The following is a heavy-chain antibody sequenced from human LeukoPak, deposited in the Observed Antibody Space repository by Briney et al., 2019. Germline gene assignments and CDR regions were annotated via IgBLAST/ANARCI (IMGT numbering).Heavy chain of an antibody. CDR1: GGPFSGYY. Sequence: SGTLSLTCAVYGGPFSGYYWSWIRQPPGKGLEWIGEINHSGSTNYNPSLKSRVTISVDTSKNQFSLKLSSVTAADTAVYYCARRRRIVGATPGAFDIWGQGTMVTVSS. J-gene: IGHJ3*02. CDR3: ARRRRIVGATPGAFDI. V-gene: IGHV4-34*01. D-gene: IGHD1-26*01. CDR2: INHSGST.